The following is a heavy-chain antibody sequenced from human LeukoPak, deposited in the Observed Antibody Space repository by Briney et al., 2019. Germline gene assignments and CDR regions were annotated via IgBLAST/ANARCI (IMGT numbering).Heavy chain of an antibody. D-gene: IGHD2-8*01. CDR3: ARGGVLYYAGV. V-gene: IGHV4-39*07. J-gene: IGHJ6*04. CDR1: GGSISSSGYY. Sequence: SETLSLTCTVSGGSISSSGYYWGWIRQPPGKGLEWIGSIYYSGSTYYNPSLKSRVTISLDTSKNQSSPKLNSVTAADTAVYYCARGGVLYYAGVWGKGTTVTVSS. CDR2: IYYSGST.